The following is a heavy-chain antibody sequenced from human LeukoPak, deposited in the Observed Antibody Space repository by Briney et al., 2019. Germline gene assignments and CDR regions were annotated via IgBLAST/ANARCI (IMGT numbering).Heavy chain of an antibody. Sequence: SSVKVSCKTSAGTFRNYGFTWVPRAPGQGRECMGAIIPIFGTGKYAQEFQRRVTVIADECKRTAYMELSSLRSEDTAVYYCASRYCSGGSCFSRDYYYYYMDVWGKGTTVTVSS. J-gene: IGHJ6*03. CDR2: IIPIFGTG. CDR3: ASRYCSGGSCFSRDYYYYYMDV. D-gene: IGHD2-15*01. CDR1: AGTFRNYG. V-gene: IGHV1-69*13.